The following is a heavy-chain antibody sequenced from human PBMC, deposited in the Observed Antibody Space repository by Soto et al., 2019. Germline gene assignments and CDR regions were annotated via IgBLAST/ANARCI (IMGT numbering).Heavy chain of an antibody. CDR3: AKESSSRWSFDY. V-gene: IGHV3-23*01. Sequence: EVQLLESGGGLVQPGGSLRLSCAASGFTFSTYAMNWVRQAPGKGLEWVSGISGSGDSTYYADSVKGRFTVSRDTSKNTLYLQMNSLRGEDTVVLYCAKESSSRWSFDYWGQGTLVTVSP. CDR1: GFTFSTYA. J-gene: IGHJ4*02. CDR2: ISGSGDST. D-gene: IGHD2-2*01.